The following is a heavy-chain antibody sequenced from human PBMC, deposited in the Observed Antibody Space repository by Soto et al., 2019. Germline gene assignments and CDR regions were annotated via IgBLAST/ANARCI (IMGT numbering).Heavy chain of an antibody. V-gene: IGHV4-34*01. CDR3: ARVRGLRWVSRVEVYFDY. CDR1: GGSFSGYY. Sequence: QVQLQQWGAGLLKPSETLSLTCAVYGGSFSGYYWSWVRQPPGKGLEWIGEINHSGSTNYNPSLKSRVTVSVYTSNTLFFLTLSSVTAADTAVYYCARVRGLRWVSRVEVYFDYWGQGTLVTVSS. D-gene: IGHD4-17*01. J-gene: IGHJ4*02. CDR2: INHSGST.